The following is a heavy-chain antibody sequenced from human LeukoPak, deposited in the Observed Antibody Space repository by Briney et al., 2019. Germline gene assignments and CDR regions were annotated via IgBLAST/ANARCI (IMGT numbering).Heavy chain of an antibody. J-gene: IGHJ6*03. CDR2: IYYSGST. CDR1: GGSISSYY. V-gene: IGHV4-59*01. Sequence: SETLSLTCTVSGGSISSYYWSWIRQPPGKGLEWIGYIYYSGSTNYNPSLKSRVTISVDTSKNQFSLKLSSVTAADTAVYYCARGDIAAGYYYYYYMDVWGKGTTVTVSS. CDR3: ARGDIAAGYYYYYYMDV. D-gene: IGHD6-6*01.